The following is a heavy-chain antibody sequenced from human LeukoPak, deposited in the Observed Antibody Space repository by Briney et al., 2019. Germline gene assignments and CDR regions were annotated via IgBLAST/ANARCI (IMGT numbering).Heavy chain of an antibody. CDR1: GYSISSSYY. CDR2: IYYSGST. J-gene: IGHJ4*02. CDR3: ARGYYYGSGSYYNGILFDY. V-gene: IGHV4-38-2*02. Sequence: PSETLSLTCTVSGYSISSSYYWGWIRQPPGKGLEWIGSIYYSGSTYYNPSLKSRVTISVDTSKNQFSLKLSSVTAADTAVYYCARGYYYGSGSYYNGILFDYWGQGTLVTVSS. D-gene: IGHD3-10*01.